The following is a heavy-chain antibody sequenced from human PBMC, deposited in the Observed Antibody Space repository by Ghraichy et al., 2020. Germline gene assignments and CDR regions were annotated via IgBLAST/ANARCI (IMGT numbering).Heavy chain of an antibody. CDR2: IYYSGST. CDR1: GGSISSSSYH. V-gene: IGHV4-39*01. J-gene: IGHJ6*03. Sequence: SETLSLTCIVSGGSISSSSYHWGWIRQPPGKGLEWIGSIYYSGSTYYNPSLKSRVSTSVDTSKNQFSLKLSSVTAADTAVYYCASSYSQLLRSFYYYMDVWGKGTTVTVSS. D-gene: IGHD1-26*01. CDR3: ASSYSQLLRSFYYYMDV.